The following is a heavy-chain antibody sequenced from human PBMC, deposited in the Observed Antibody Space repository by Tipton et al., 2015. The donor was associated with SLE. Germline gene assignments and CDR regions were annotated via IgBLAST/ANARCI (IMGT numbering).Heavy chain of an antibody. CDR1: GGSISSYY. CDR3: TRPSRLNQPVDDAFDI. Sequence: GLVKPSETLSLICTVSGGSISSYYWSWIRQAPGKGLEWIGYVYTSGNIHSYPSLKSRVTMSVDTSKNQFSLILSSVIAADTAMFYFTRPSRLNQPVDDAFDIWGQGTMVTASS. V-gene: IGHV4-4*09. J-gene: IGHJ3*02. CDR2: VYTSGNI. D-gene: IGHD1-14*01.